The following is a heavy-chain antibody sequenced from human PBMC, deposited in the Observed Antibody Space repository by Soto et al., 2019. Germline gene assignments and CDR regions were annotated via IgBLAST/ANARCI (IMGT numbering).Heavy chain of an antibody. CDR2: IKSKTDGGTT. Sequence: GGSLRLSCAASGFTFSNAWMNWVRQAPGKGLEWVGRIKSKTDGGTTDYAAPVKGRFTISRDDSKNTLYLQMNSLKTEDTAVYYCTREGLWFGELLFDYWGQGTLVTVSS. J-gene: IGHJ4*02. CDR3: TREGLWFGELLFDY. CDR1: GFTFSNAW. D-gene: IGHD3-10*01. V-gene: IGHV3-15*07.